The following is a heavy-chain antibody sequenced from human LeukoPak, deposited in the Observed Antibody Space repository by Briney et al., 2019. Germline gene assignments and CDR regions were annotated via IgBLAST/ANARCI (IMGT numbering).Heavy chain of an antibody. CDR3: ARDLPSFYFGSGNMFDP. V-gene: IGHV4-4*07. D-gene: IGHD3-10*01. Sequence: SETLSLTCTVSGGSIGSFYWSWIRQPAGKGLEWIGRIYSSGSTDYNSSLKSRVTMSVDTSNNQFSLKLSSMTAADSAIYYCARDLPSFYFGSGNMFDPWGQGTLVTVSS. CDR2: IYSSGST. J-gene: IGHJ5*02. CDR1: GGSIGSFY.